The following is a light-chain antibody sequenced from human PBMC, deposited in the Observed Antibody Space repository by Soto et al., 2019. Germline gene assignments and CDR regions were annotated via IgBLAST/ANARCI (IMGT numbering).Light chain of an antibody. Sequence: QSVLTQPASVSGSPGQSITISCTGTSDDVGAFNYVSWYQQHPGKAPKLMIFEVSRRPSGVSNRFSGSKSGNTASLTISRLQAEYEADYYCTSYASSVNYVFVTGTKLTVL. CDR2: EVS. V-gene: IGLV2-14*01. CDR1: SDDVGAFNY. J-gene: IGLJ1*01. CDR3: TSYASSVNYV.